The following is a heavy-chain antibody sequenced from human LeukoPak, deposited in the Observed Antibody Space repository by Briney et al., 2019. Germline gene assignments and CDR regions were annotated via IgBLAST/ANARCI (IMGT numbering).Heavy chain of an antibody. CDR2: IYYSGST. Sequence: SETLSLTCTVSGGSISSGGYYWSWIRQHPGKGLEWIGYIYYSGSTYYNPSLKSRVTISVDTSKNQFSLKLSSVTAADTAVYYCARYAHSSGYIGNWSDPWGQGTLVTVSS. V-gene: IGHV4-31*03. J-gene: IGHJ5*02. CDR1: GGSISSGGYY. D-gene: IGHD3-22*01. CDR3: ARYAHSSGYIGNWSDP.